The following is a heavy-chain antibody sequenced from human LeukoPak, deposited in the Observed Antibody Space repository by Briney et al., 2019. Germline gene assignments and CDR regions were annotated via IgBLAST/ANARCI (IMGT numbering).Heavy chain of an antibody. D-gene: IGHD3-22*01. Sequence: ASVKVSCKASGYTFTGYYMHWVRQAPGQGLEWMGWINPNSGGTNYAQKLQGRVTMTRDTSISTAYMELSRLRSDDTAVYYCARDRYYDSSGYYGGYDAFDIWGQGTMVTVSS. V-gene: IGHV1-2*02. CDR1: GYTFTGYY. CDR3: ARDRYYDSSGYYGGYDAFDI. CDR2: INPNSGGT. J-gene: IGHJ3*02.